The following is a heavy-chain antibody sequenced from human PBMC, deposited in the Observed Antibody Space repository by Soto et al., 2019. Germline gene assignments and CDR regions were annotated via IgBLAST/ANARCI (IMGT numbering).Heavy chain of an antibody. Sequence: GGSLRLXXATSGFTFSSYWMQWVRQAPGKGPVWVPRAKNDGSTTSYADSVKGRFTISRDKAKNTLYLQMSSLRAQDTAVYSCTKSDWFDPWGQGTLVTVSS. CDR3: TKSDWFDP. V-gene: IGHV3-74*01. CDR1: GFTFSSYW. J-gene: IGHJ5*02. CDR2: AKNDGSTT.